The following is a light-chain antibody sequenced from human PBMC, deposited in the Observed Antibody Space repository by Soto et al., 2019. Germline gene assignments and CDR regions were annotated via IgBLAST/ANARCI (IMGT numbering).Light chain of an antibody. V-gene: IGKV3-20*01. CDR3: QQYSDLPWT. CDR2: GAS. CDR1: QSVSSNY. Sequence: IVLTQSPGTLSLSPGERATLSCRASQSVSSNYLAWYQQKPGQAPRLLIYGASSRATGIPDRVSGSGSGTDFTLTISRLEPEDFAVYYCQQYSDLPWTFGQGTTVEIK. J-gene: IGKJ1*01.